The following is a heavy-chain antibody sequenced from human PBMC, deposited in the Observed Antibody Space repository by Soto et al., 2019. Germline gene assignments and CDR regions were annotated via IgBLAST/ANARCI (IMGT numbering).Heavy chain of an antibody. CDR2: IYYSGST. CDR3: AREGAAPYYYYGMDV. D-gene: IGHD6-6*01. V-gene: IGHV4-31*03. Sequence: QVQLQESGPGLVKPSQTLSLTCTVSGGYISSGGYFWRWLRQHPGKGLEWIGFIYYSGSTYYNPSLKSRVTISVDTSKNQFSLKRSSVTAADTAVYYCAREGAAPYYYYGMDVWCQGTTVTFSS. CDR1: GGYISSGGYF. J-gene: IGHJ6*02.